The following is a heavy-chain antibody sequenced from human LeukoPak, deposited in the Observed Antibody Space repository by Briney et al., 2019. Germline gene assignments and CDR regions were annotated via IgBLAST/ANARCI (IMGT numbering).Heavy chain of an antibody. V-gene: IGHV4-34*01. CDR1: GGSFSGYY. CDR2: INHSGST. J-gene: IGHJ4*02. Sequence: SETLSFTCAVYGGSFSGYYWSWIRQPPGKGLEWIGEINHSGSTNYNPSLKSRVTISVDTSKNQFSLKLSSVTAADTAVYYCARTEEFGVVYYFDYWGQGTLVTVSS. CDR3: ARTEEFGVVYYFDY. D-gene: IGHD3-3*01.